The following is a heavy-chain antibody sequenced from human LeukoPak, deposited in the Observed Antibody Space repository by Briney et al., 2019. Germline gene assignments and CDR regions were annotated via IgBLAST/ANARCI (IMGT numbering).Heavy chain of an antibody. CDR2: IKSKTDGGTT. Sequence: GGSLRLSCAASGFTFSNAWMNWVRQAPGKGLEWVGRIKSKTDGGTTDYAAPVKGRFTISRDDSKNTLYLQMNSLKTEDTAVYYCTTDLYYYDSSGYPPPFDYWGQGTLVTVSS. CDR3: TTDLYYYDSSGYPPPFDY. CDR1: GFTFSNAW. J-gene: IGHJ4*02. V-gene: IGHV3-15*07. D-gene: IGHD3-22*01.